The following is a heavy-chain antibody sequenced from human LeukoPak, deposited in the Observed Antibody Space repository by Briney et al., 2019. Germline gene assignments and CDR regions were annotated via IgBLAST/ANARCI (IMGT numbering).Heavy chain of an antibody. J-gene: IGHJ4*02. D-gene: IGHD1-1*01. CDR3: ATDDVTTGTKTALGY. CDR1: GYTFTGYY. Sequence: GASVKVSCKASGYTFTGYYMHWMRQAPGQGLDRMGWINPNSGGTNYAQKFQGRVTMTRDTSISTAYMELSRLRSEDTAMYYCATDDVTTGTKTALGYWGQGTLVTVSS. CDR2: INPNSGGT. V-gene: IGHV1-2*02.